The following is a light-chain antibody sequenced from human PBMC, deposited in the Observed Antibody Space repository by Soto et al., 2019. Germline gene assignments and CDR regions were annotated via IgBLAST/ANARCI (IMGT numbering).Light chain of an antibody. Sequence: QSVLTQPPSLSGTPGQRVTISCSGSNSNIGRYSVNWYQHFPGTAPKILIYSDDERPSGVPDRFSCSKSGTSASLAISGLQSEDEAEYYCAAWDYNLNGPLFGGGTKLTVL. J-gene: IGLJ3*02. CDR1: NSNIGRYS. CDR2: SDD. V-gene: IGLV1-44*01. CDR3: AAWDYNLNGPL.